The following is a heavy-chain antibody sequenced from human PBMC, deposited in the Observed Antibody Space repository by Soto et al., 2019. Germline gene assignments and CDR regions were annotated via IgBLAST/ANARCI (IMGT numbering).Heavy chain of an antibody. CDR1: GEAVGTYC. CDR3: SRVEGYGSGSRRFES. Sequence: QVQLMQSETEVAKPGASVKVSCKTSGEAVGTYCRHWVRQAPGQGLEWMGWIVGDSGGTIYAQKFQGRVTMSRDRSTNTAYMELRSLTPDESARYYCSRVEGYGSGSRRFESWGQGTLVSVSS. J-gene: IGHJ4*02. CDR2: IVGDSGGT. V-gene: IGHV1-18*01. D-gene: IGHD3-10*01.